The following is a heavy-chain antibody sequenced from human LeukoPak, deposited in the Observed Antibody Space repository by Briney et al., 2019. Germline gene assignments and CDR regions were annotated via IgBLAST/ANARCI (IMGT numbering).Heavy chain of an antibody. D-gene: IGHD3-10*01. V-gene: IGHV4-4*07. CDR3: ARRVDYYGSGSQNWFDP. CDR1: GGSISSYY. Sequence: SETLSLTXTVSGGSISSYYWSWIRQPAGKGLEWIGRIYTSGSTNYNPSLKSRVTISVDTSKNQFSLKLGSVTAADTAVYYCARRVDYYGSGSQNWFDPWGQGTLVTVSS. CDR2: IYTSGST. J-gene: IGHJ5*02.